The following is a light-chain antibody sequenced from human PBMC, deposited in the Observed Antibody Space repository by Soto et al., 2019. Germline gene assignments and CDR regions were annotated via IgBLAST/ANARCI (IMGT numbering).Light chain of an antibody. V-gene: IGLV2-14*01. Sequence: QSALTQPASVSGSPGQSITISCTGTSSDVGGYNFVSWYQQHPGTAPKLMIYDVTNRPSGVSNRFSGSKSGNTGSLTISGLQPEDDADYYCSSYTSSSTVVFGAGTRLTVL. CDR2: DVT. CDR3: SSYTSSSTVV. J-gene: IGLJ2*01. CDR1: SSDVGGYNF.